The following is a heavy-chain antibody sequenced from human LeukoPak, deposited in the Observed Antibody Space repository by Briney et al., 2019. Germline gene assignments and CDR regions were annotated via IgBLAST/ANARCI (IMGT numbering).Heavy chain of an antibody. D-gene: IGHD6-19*01. CDR2: LSSSGST. CDR3: ARYSSAWSRHLDY. J-gene: IGHJ4*02. V-gene: IGHV4-59*08. Sequence: PSETLSLTCIVYGGSISSSYWRWIRPPPGEGLEWIGYLSSSGSTNYNPSLESRVTISVDTSKNQISLKLSSVTAADTAVYYCARYSSAWSRHLDYWGQGTLVTVGS. CDR1: GGSISSSY.